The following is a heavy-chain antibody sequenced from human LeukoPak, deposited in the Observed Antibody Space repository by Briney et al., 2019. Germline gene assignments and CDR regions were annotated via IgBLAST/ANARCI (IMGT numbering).Heavy chain of an antibody. CDR3: AKEASLRLGELSLYLSFDY. CDR2: ISSGGSI. D-gene: IGHD3-16*02. J-gene: IGHJ4*02. CDR1: GFTVSRKY. Sequence: GGSLRLSCAASGFTVSRKYMSWVRQAPGKGLEWVSVISSGGSIYYADSVKGRFTISRDSSKNTVSLQMNNLTAEDTAVYYCAKEASLRLGELSLYLSFDYWGQGTLVTVSS. V-gene: IGHV3-53*01.